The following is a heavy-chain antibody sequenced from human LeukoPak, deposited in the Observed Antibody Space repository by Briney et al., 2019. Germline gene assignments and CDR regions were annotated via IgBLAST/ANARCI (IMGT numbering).Heavy chain of an antibody. CDR2: INPSGSST. J-gene: IGHJ5*02. CDR3: ARDNSVGDIAWWFDP. V-gene: IGHV1-46*01. Sequence: VASEKVSCKASGYTFTGYYMHWVRQAPGQGLEWMGLINPSGSSTLYAQKFQGRVTMTRDMSTTTDYMELSSLRSEDTAVYYCARDNSVGDIAWWFDPWGQGTLVTVSS. CDR1: GYTFTGYY. D-gene: IGHD3-16*02.